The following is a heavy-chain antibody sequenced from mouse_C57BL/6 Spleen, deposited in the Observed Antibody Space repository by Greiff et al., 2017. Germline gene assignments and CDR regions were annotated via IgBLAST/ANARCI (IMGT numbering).Heavy chain of an antibody. CDR2: IYPSDSET. Sequence: VKLQQPGAELVRPGSSVKLSCKASGYTFTSYWMDWVKQRPGQGLEWIGNIYPSDSETHYNQKFKDKATLTVDKSSSTAYMQLSSLTSEDSAVYYCARGETGKFAYWGQGTLVTVSA. V-gene: IGHV1-61*01. CDR3: ARGETGKFAY. CDR1: GYTFTSYW. J-gene: IGHJ3*01.